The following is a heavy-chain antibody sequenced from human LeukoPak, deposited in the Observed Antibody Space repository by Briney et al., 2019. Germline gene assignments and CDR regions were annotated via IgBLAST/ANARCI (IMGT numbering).Heavy chain of an antibody. Sequence: PSETLSLTCTVSGGSISSYYWSWIRQPAGKGLEWIGRIYTGGSTNYNPSLKSRVTMSVDTSKNQFSLKLSSVTAADTAVYYCVASTVTTSCFDYWGQGTLVTVSS. CDR2: IYTGGST. D-gene: IGHD4-11*01. J-gene: IGHJ4*02. CDR1: GGSISSYY. V-gene: IGHV4-4*07. CDR3: VASTVTTSCFDY.